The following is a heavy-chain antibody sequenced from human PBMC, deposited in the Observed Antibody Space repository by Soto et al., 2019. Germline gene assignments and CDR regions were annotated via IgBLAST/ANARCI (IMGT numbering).Heavy chain of an antibody. J-gene: IGHJ4*02. D-gene: IGHD6-19*01. CDR2: ISGSGGST. CDR3: AIDGGPMYSSGWYYFDF. Sequence: GGSLRLSCAASGFTFSSYAMSWVRQAPGKGLEWVSAISGSGGSTYYADSVKGRFTISRDNSKNTLYLQMNSLRAEDTAVYYCAIDGGPMYSSGWYYFDFWGQGTLVTVSS. CDR1: GFTFSSYA. V-gene: IGHV3-23*01.